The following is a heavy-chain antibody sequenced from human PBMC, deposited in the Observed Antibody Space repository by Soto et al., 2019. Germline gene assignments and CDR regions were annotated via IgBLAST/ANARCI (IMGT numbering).Heavy chain of an antibody. CDR2: IDTDGGGT. CDR1: GFTLRSHR. J-gene: IGHJ5*02. Sequence: EVQLVESGGGLVQPGGSPRVSCAASGFTLRSHRIHWVRQVPGKGLEWVSRIDTDGGGTSYADSVKGRFTISTDNAKNTVNLQMNGLRGEDTAVYYCATVFDLWGEGTLVTVSS. CDR3: ATVFDL. V-gene: IGHV3-74*01.